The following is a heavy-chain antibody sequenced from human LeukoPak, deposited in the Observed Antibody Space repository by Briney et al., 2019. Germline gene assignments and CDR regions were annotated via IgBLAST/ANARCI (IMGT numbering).Heavy chain of an antibody. V-gene: IGHV3-11*06. J-gene: IGHJ5*02. Sequence: PGGSLRLSCAASGFTFSDYYMSWIHQAPGKGLEWVSYISSSSSYTNYADSVKGRFTISRDNAKNSLYLQMNSLRAEDTAVYYCARDVENYYVTFDPWGQGTLVTVSS. CDR1: GFTFSDYY. CDR3: ARDVENYYVTFDP. CDR2: ISSSSSYT. D-gene: IGHD3-10*02.